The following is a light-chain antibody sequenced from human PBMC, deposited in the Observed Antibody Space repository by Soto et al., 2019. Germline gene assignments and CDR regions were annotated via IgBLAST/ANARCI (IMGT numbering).Light chain of an antibody. CDR2: EVS. CDR1: SSDVGGYNY. CDR3: SSYAGSLYV. V-gene: IGLV2-8*01. J-gene: IGLJ1*01. Sequence: QFVLTQPPSPSRSPGQSVNISCTGTSSDVGGYNYVSWYQQHPGKAPKLMIYEVSKRPSGVPDRFSGSKSGNTASLTVSGLQAEDEADYYCSSYAGSLYVFGTGTKVTVL.